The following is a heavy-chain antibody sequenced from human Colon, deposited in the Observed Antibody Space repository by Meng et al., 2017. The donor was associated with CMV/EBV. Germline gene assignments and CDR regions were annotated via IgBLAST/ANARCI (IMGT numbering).Heavy chain of an antibody. Sequence: GESLKISCAASGFTFSTYAMHWVRQAPGKGLEWVALISFDGKKQYYADSVKGRFTISRDGTKNTLYLQMSSLRVEDTAVYYCARLSHGRDAFDIWGQGTMVTVSS. CDR1: GFTFSTYA. CDR3: ARLSHGRDAFDI. V-gene: IGHV3-30*04. D-gene: IGHD1-26*01. CDR2: ISFDGKKQ. J-gene: IGHJ3*02.